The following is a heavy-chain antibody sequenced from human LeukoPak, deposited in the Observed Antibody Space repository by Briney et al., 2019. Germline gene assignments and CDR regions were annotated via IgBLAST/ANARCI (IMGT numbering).Heavy chain of an antibody. D-gene: IGHD1-1*01. V-gene: IGHV1-18*01. CDR1: GYTFTSYG. Sequence: ASVKVSCKASGYTFTSYGISWVRQAPGQGLEWMGWISAYNGNTNYAQKFQGRVTMTRDTSISTAYMELSRLRSDDTAVYYCARQLPSPNDHYYFDYWGQGTLVTVSS. CDR3: ARQLPSPNDHYYFDY. CDR2: ISAYNGNT. J-gene: IGHJ4*02.